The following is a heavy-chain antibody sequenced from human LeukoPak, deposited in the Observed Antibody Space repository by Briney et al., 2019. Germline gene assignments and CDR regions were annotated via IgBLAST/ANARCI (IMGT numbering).Heavy chain of an antibody. Sequence: PSETLSLTRSVSRDSLRNYYWSWIRQSPRKGLEWICCVDKSGSTNYNPSFKRRVVVSSDTSRNEFSLNLNSVTAADTAIYYCARGGSSCYGCHNWFDPWGQGTRVTVSS. D-gene: IGHD2-2*01. CDR3: ARGGSSCYGCHNWFDP. J-gene: IGHJ5*02. CDR2: VDKSGST. CDR1: RDSLRNYY. V-gene: IGHV4-59*01.